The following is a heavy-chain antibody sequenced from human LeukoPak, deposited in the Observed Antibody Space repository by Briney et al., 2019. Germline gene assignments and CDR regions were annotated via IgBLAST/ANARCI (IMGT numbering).Heavy chain of an antibody. V-gene: IGHV4-39*07. CDR1: GGSISSSSYY. CDR2: IYYSGGT. J-gene: IGHJ4*02. CDR3: AREPAEYSSSYHFDY. Sequence: SETLSLTCTVSGGSISSSSYYWGWIRPPPGKGLEWVGSIYYSGGTYSNPSLQSRVTISVATSKNQFSLKLSSVTAADTAVYYCAREPAEYSSSYHFDYWGQGTLVTVSS. D-gene: IGHD6-6*01.